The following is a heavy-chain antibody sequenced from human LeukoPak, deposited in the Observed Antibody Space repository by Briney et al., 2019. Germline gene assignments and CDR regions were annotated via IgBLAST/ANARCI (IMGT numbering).Heavy chain of an antibody. CDR1: GFTFSSYS. D-gene: IGHD4-17*01. Sequence: GGSLRLSCAASGFTFSSYSMNWVRQAPGKGLEWVSYIGSSSSTIYYADSVKGRFTISRDNAKNSLYLQMNSLRAEDTAVYFCARGLTTVTHSGYFDCWGQGTLVTVSS. V-gene: IGHV3-48*04. CDR3: ARGLTTVTHSGYFDC. CDR2: IGSSSSTI. J-gene: IGHJ4*02.